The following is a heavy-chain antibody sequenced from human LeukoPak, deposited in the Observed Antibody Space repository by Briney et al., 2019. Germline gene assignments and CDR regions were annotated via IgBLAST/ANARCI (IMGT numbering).Heavy chain of an antibody. CDR3: ARDLWDFWSGSYYMDV. Sequence: ASVKVSCKASEYTFTGYYMHWVRQAPGQGLEWMGWINPNNGDTHYAQKLQGRVTMTTDTSTSTAYMELRSLRSDDTAVYYCARDLWDFWSGSYYMDVWGKGTTVTVSS. CDR2: INPNNGDT. CDR1: EYTFTGYY. D-gene: IGHD3-3*01. V-gene: IGHV1-18*04. J-gene: IGHJ6*03.